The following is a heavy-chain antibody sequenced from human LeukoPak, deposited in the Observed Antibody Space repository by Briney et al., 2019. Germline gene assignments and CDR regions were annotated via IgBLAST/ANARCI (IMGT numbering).Heavy chain of an antibody. CDR2: ISGSGGST. Sequence: GGSLRLSCAASGFTFSSYAMSRVRQAPGKGLEWVSAISGSGGSTYYADSVKGRFTISRDNSKNTLYLQMNSLRAEDTAVYYCAKAVRTVRGVIRYFDYWGQGTLVTVSS. J-gene: IGHJ4*02. D-gene: IGHD3-10*01. V-gene: IGHV3-23*01. CDR1: GFTFSSYA. CDR3: AKAVRTVRGVIRYFDY.